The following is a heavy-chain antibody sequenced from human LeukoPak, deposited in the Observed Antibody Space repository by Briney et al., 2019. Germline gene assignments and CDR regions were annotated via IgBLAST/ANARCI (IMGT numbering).Heavy chain of an antibody. J-gene: IGHJ1*01. CDR1: GGTFSSYA. D-gene: IGHD6-19*01. CDR3: ARDGYSSGWRRAEYFQH. CDR2: IIPILGIA. Sequence: ASVKVSCKASGGTFSSYAISWVRQAPGQGLEWMGRIIPILGIANYAQKFQGRVTITADKSTSTAYMELSSLRSEDTAVYYCARDGYSSGWRRAEYFQHWGQGTLVTVSS. V-gene: IGHV1-69*04.